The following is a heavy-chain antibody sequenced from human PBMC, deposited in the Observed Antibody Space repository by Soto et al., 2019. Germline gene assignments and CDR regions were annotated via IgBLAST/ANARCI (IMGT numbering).Heavy chain of an antibody. Sequence: QVQLVQSGAEVKKPGSSVKVSCKASGGTFSSYAISWVRQAPGQGLEWMGGIIPIFGTANYAQKFQGRVTITADESTSTAYMELSSLRSEDTAVYYCASIWTPTLYSSIRDFDYWGQGTLVTVSS. CDR3: ASIWTPTLYSSIRDFDY. V-gene: IGHV1-69*01. J-gene: IGHJ4*02. D-gene: IGHD6-13*01. CDR1: GGTFSSYA. CDR2: IIPIFGTA.